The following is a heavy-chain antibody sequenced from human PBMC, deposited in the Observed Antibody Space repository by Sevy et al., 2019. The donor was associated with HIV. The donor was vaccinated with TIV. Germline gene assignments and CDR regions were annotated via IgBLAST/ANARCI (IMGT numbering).Heavy chain of an antibody. CDR1: GGSLISDTYY. V-gene: IGHV4-61*01. D-gene: IGHD3-22*01. CDR3: ARNGEVITWDAFDV. J-gene: IGHJ3*01. CDR2: VFNTGST. Sequence: SETLYLTCTVSGGSLISDTYYWTWIRQPPGKGLEWIGYVFNTGSTIYNPSLRSRVTISIDTSKNQFSLRLTSVTAADTAVYYCARNGEVITWDAFDVWGQGRMVTVSS.